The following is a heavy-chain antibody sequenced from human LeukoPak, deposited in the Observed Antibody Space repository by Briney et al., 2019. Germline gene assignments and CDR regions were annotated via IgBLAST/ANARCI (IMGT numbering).Heavy chain of an antibody. Sequence: PSETLSLTCGVSGYSISSGYYWGWIRQSPGKGLEWIGSIYHSGNTYYNLSLKSRVTISVGTSKNQFSLKLSSVTAADTAVYYCARGDIPDFWGQGTLVTVSS. CDR3: ARGDIPDF. CDR2: IYHSGNT. V-gene: IGHV4-38-2*01. D-gene: IGHD2-21*01. J-gene: IGHJ4*02. CDR1: GYSISSGYY.